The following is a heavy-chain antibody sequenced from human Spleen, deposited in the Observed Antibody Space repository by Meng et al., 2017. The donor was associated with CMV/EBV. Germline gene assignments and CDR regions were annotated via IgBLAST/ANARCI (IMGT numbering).Heavy chain of an antibody. J-gene: IGHJ3*02. D-gene: IGHD3-10*02. CDR2: ISYDGSNK. Sequence: GGSLRLSCAASGFSFITYAMHWVRQAPGKGLEWVAIISYDGSNKYFGDSVKGRVTISRDNSKNTLYLQMNSLRVEDTGVYYGARVSAGTNVRDTWGQGTMVTVSS. CDR3: ARVSAGTNVRDT. V-gene: IGHV3-30-3*01. CDR1: GFSFITYA.